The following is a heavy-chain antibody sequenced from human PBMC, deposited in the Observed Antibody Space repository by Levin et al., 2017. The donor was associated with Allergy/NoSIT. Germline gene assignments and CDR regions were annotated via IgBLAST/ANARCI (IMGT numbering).Heavy chain of an antibody. D-gene: IGHD3-10*01. Sequence: LSLTCAASGFIVRDSYMSWIRPAPGQGLEWVSYISRGNSYTNYLDSVKGRFTISRDNAKNSLYLQMNSLRAEDTAIYYCARGRVPNDYWGQGTLVTVSS. CDR2: ISRGNSYT. CDR1: GFIVRDSY. J-gene: IGHJ4*02. V-gene: IGHV3-11*05. CDR3: ARGRVPNDY.